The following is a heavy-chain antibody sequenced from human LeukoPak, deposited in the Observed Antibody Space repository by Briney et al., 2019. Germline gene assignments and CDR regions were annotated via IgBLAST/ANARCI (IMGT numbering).Heavy chain of an antibody. V-gene: IGHV3-20*04. Sequence: GGSLRLSCAASGFTFDDYGMSWVRQAPGKGLEWVSGINWNGGSTGYADSAKGRFTISRDNAKNSLYLQMNSLRAEDTALYYCARDMYYYDSSGYYPDYWGQGTLVTVSS. CDR2: INWNGGST. CDR3: ARDMYYYDSSGYYPDY. D-gene: IGHD3-22*01. CDR1: GFTFDDYG. J-gene: IGHJ4*02.